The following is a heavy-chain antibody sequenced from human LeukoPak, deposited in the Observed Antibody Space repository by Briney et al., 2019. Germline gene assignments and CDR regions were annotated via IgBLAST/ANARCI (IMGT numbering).Heavy chain of an antibody. CDR3: AISEATLSNWFGP. CDR2: TYYRSKWYN. CDR1: GDSVSSNKAA. J-gene: IGHJ5*02. Sequence: SQTLSLTCAISGDSVSSNKAAWNWIRQSPSRGLEWLGRTYYRSKWYNDYAESVESRITINPDTSKNQFSLQLNSVTPEDTAVYYCAISEATLSNWFGPWGQGTLVTVSS. V-gene: IGHV6-1*01. D-gene: IGHD2/OR15-2a*01.